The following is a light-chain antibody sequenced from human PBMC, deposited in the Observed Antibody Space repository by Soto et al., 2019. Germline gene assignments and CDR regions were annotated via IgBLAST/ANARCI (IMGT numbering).Light chain of an antibody. Sequence: QSVLTQPPSVSGAPGQRVTISCTGSSSNIGAGYDVHWYQQPPGTAPKLLIYGNSNRPSGVPDRFSGSKSGTSASLAITGLQAEDEADYYCQSYDTDVVFGGGTKLTVL. J-gene: IGLJ2*01. CDR3: QSYDTDVV. V-gene: IGLV1-40*01. CDR1: SSNIGAGYD. CDR2: GNS.